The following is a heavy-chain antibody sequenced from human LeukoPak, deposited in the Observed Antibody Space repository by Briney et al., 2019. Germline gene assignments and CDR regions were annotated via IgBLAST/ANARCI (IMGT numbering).Heavy chain of an antibody. CDR2: INPSGGST. CDR1: GYTFTSYH. CDR3: ARWRGSHTFDY. Sequence: ASVKDSFKASGYTFTSYHMHWVRPPPAQGLAWMGLINPSGGSTSYAQKFQGRVTMTRDTSTSTVYIELSSLRSEDTAVYYCARWRGSHTFDYCGQGTLVTVSS. V-gene: IGHV1-46*01. J-gene: IGHJ4*02. D-gene: IGHD3-16*01.